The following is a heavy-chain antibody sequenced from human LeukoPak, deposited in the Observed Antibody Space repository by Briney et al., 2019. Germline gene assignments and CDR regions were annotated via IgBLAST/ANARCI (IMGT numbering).Heavy chain of an antibody. CDR3: VKGRGYSFDDF. Sequence: PGGSLRLSCAASGFTFSSYEMNWVRQAPGKGLEWVSYISSSGSTIYYADSVKGRFTISRDNSKNTLHLQMNNLRPEDTALYYCVKGRGYSFDDFWGQGTLVTVSS. D-gene: IGHD2-15*01. V-gene: IGHV3-48*03. CDR2: ISSSGSTI. CDR1: GFTFSSYE. J-gene: IGHJ4*02.